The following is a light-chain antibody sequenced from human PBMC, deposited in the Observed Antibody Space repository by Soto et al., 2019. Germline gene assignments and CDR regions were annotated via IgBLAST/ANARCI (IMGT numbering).Light chain of an antibody. CDR1: GSNIRTNH. CDR2: DTN. Sequence: QSLLTQPATVSAAAGQKVTISCSGRGSNIRTNHVSWFQKLPGTAPKGVIYDTNRRPSGIPGRFSASKSGTSDTLAITGLQTDDEADYYCATWDTSLSAVVFGGGTKVTVL. CDR3: ATWDTSLSAVV. J-gene: IGLJ3*02. V-gene: IGLV1-51*01.